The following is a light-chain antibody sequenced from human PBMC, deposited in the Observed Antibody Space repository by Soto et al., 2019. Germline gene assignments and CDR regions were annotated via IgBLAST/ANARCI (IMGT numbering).Light chain of an antibody. V-gene: IGLV2-14*01. CDR3: SSFTSAYTFV. CDR1: SGFVGSYNY. CDR2: EVS. J-gene: IGLJ1*01. Sequence: QSVLAQPASVSGSAGQSITISCTGTSGFVGSYNYVSWYQQHPGKAPKLLISEVSIRPSGVSDRFSGSKSGNTASLTISGLQTEDEADYYCSSFTSAYTFVFGSGTKVTVL.